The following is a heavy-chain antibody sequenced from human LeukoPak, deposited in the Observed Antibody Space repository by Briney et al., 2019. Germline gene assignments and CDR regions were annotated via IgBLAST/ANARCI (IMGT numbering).Heavy chain of an antibody. CDR3: ARQSGYYLPFDS. V-gene: IGHV3-21*04. J-gene: IGHJ4*02. Sequence: GGSLRLSCAASGFTFSSYSMNWVRQAPGKGLEWVSSISSSSSYIYYADSVKGRFTISRDNAKNSLYLQMNSLRAEDTAVYYCARQSGYYLPFDSWGQGTLVTVSS. CDR1: GFTFSSYS. D-gene: IGHD3-22*01. CDR2: ISSSSSYI.